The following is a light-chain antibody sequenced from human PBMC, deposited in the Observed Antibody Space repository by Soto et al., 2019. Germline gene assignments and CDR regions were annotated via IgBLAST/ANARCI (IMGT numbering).Light chain of an antibody. CDR3: KQYYDYPPLI. Sequence: EIVMTQSPATLSVSPGERATLSCRASRNINRKLAWYQQKPGQAPRLLISGASTRATGIPARFSGSGSGTEFTLTISSLQSEDFAVYYCKQYYDYPPLIFGGRTKVAIK. J-gene: IGKJ4*01. CDR2: GAS. CDR1: RNINRK. V-gene: IGKV3-15*01.